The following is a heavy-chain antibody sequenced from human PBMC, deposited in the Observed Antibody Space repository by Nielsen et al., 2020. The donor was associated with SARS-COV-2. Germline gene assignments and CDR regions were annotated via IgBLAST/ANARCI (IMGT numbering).Heavy chain of an antibody. CDR2: IYTSGST. CDR3: ARTLYPYGSSGPLGAVDYFDY. J-gene: IGHJ4*02. V-gene: IGHV4-4*07. CDR1: GGSISTYY. Sequence: SETLSLTCSVSGGSISTYYWSWIRQPAGKGLEWIGRIYTSGSTNYSPSLKSRLTMSVDTSKNQFSLKLSSVTAADTALYYCARTLYPYGSSGPLGAVDYFDYWGQGTLVTVSS. D-gene: IGHD3-22*01.